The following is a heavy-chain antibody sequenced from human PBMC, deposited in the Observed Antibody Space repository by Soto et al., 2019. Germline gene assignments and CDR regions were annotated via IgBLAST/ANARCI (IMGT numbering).Heavy chain of an antibody. V-gene: IGHV3-48*02. J-gene: IGHJ4*02. D-gene: IGHD1-26*01. CDR2: INSSSSTI. CDR1: GFTFSSYR. CDR3: AREEWELLDY. Sequence: PGGALRLSCAACGFTFSSYRMNWVRQAPGKGLEWVSYINSSSSTIYYAASVKGRFTISRDNAKNSLYLRMNSLRDEATAVYYCAREEWELLDYWGQGTLVTVSS.